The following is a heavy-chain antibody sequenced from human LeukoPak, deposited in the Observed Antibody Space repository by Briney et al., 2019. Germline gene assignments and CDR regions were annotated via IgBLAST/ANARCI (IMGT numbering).Heavy chain of an antibody. Sequence: GGSLRLSCAASGFTFSSYEMNWVRQAPGKGLEWVSYISSSGSTIYYADSVKGRFTISRDNSKNTLYLQMNSLRAEDTAIYYCAKDPFFDYWGQGTLVTASS. J-gene: IGHJ4*02. CDR3: AKDPFFDY. V-gene: IGHV3-48*03. CDR2: ISSSGSTI. CDR1: GFTFSSYE.